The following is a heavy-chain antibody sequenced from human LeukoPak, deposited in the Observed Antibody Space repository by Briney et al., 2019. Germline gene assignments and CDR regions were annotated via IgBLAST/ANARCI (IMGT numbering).Heavy chain of an antibody. V-gene: IGHV1-69*13. CDR3: ARDKRNYDFWSGYLSLDY. D-gene: IGHD3-3*01. CDR1: GGTFSSYA. J-gene: IGHJ4*02. CDR2: IIPIFGTA. Sequence: SVKVSCKASGGTFSSYAISWVRQAPGQGLEWMGGIIPIFGTANYAQKFQGRVTITADESTSTAYIELSSLRSEDTAVYYCARDKRNYDFWSGYLSLDYWGQGTLVTVSS.